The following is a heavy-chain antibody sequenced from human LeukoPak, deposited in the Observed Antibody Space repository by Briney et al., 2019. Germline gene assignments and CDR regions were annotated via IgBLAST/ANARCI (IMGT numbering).Heavy chain of an antibody. V-gene: IGHV3-9*03. CDR2: ISWNSGSI. Sequence: GGSLRLSCAASGFSFDDYAMHWVRQAPGKGLEWVSGISWNSGSIAYGDSVKGRFTISRDNGKKSLYLQMSGLRAEDMALYYCAKDIELGGVSLRGDALDIWGQGTMVTVSS. CDR3: AKDIELGGVSLRGDALDI. J-gene: IGHJ3*02. CDR1: GFSFDDYA. D-gene: IGHD2-8*02.